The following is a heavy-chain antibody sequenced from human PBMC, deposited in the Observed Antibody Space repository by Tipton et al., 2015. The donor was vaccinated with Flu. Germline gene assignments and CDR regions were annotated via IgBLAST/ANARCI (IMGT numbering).Heavy chain of an antibody. J-gene: IGHJ3*02. Sequence: QLVQSGAEVKKPGASVKVSCKASGYIFTSYGISWVRQAPGQGVEWMGWISAHNVNTKYAQKLQGRVTMTTDTSTSTAYMELRSLRSDDTAVYYCARKGRYGDYATSAFDIWGQGTMVTVSS. CDR2: ISAHNVNT. CDR3: ARKGRYGDYATSAFDI. CDR1: GYIFTSYG. D-gene: IGHD4-17*01. V-gene: IGHV1-18*01.